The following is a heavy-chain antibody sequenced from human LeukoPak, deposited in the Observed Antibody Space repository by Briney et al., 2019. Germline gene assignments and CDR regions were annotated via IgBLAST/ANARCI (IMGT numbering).Heavy chain of an antibody. CDR3: VRQPLGVYDTTQNWFDP. Sequence: GESLKISCKVSGYSFPSYWITWVRQVPGKGLEWMGRIAPSDSYTNYNPSFEGHVTMSVEKSITTVYLQWSSLKASDTAMYYCVRQPLGVYDTTQNWFDPWGQGTLVTVSS. D-gene: IGHD3-22*01. J-gene: IGHJ5*02. CDR2: IAPSDSYT. V-gene: IGHV5-10-1*01. CDR1: GYSFPSYW.